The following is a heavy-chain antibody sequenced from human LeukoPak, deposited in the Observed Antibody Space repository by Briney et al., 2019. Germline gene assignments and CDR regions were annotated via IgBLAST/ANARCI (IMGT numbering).Heavy chain of an antibody. J-gene: IGHJ5*02. CDR1: GGTFSSYA. Sequence: ASVKVSCKASGGTFSSYAISWVRQAPGQGLEWMGRIIPILGTANYAQKFQGRVTITADKSTSTAYMELSSLRSEDTAVYYCARDYDFWSGSPPAWGQGTLVTVSS. D-gene: IGHD3-3*01. V-gene: IGHV1-69*04. CDR3: ARDYDFWSGSPPA. CDR2: IIPILGTA.